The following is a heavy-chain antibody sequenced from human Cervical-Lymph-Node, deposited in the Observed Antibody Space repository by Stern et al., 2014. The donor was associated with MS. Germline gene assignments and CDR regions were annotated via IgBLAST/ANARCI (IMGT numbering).Heavy chain of an antibody. J-gene: IGHJ6*02. CDR3: ARRGMDV. CDR1: GYSFNIYW. Sequence: VQLVQSGAEVKKPGESLTISCKGFGYSFNIYWIAWVRQRPGKGLEWRGIIYPDDSDTGYRPSFQGQVTVSVDKSISTAYLQWSSLKPSDTATYFCARRGMDVWGQGTSVTVSS. CDR2: IYPDDSDT. V-gene: IGHV5-51*01.